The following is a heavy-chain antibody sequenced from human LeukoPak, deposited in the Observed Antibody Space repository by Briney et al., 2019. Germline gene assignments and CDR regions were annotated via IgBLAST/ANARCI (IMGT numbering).Heavy chain of an antibody. CDR2: ISSSGGTM. V-gene: IGHV3-11*04. J-gene: IGHJ3*02. CDR1: GFTFSDYY. CDR3: ARARGSYAFDI. Sequence: GGSLRLSCAASGFTFSDYYMGWIRQAPGKGLDWVPHISSSGGTMYYADSVKGRFTISRDNAKNSLYLQMNSLRAEDTAVYYCARARGSYAFDIWGQGTMVTVSS. D-gene: IGHD2-15*01.